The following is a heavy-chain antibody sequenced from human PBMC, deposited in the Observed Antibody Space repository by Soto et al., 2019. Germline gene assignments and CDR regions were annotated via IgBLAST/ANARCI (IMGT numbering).Heavy chain of an antibody. J-gene: IGHJ4*02. Sequence: QVLLVETGGGVVQPGRSLRLSCAASGFTFRTFGMHWVRQDPGKGLEWVSVIWNDGSKKFYADSVKGRFTISRDNSNNTLYLQMDSLRPEDTAVYYCVTGNKNFFDYWGQGTLVTVSS. D-gene: IGHD1-1*01. CDR2: IWNDGSKK. CDR1: GFTFRTFG. V-gene: IGHV3-33*01. CDR3: VTGNKNFFDY.